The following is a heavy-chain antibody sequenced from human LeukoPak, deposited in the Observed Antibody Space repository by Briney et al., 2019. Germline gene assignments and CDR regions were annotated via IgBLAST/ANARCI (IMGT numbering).Heavy chain of an antibody. J-gene: IGHJ6*03. CDR2: ISASGGTT. CDR1: GFTFNIYG. CDR3: AKNGDRGAYCSGGSCYPYYYYYMDV. D-gene: IGHD2-15*01. V-gene: IGHV3-23*01. Sequence: GGSLRLSCAASGFTFNIYGMHWVRQAPGKGLEWVSAISASGGTTYYADSVKGHFTISRDNSKNTLYLQMNSLSAEDTAVYYCAKNGDRGAYCSGGSCYPYYYYYMDVWGKGTTVTISS.